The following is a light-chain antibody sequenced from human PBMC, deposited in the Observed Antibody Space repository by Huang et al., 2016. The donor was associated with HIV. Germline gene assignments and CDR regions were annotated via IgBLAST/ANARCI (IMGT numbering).Light chain of an antibody. CDR3: MQGLQPPPT. J-gene: IGKJ2*01. CDR1: QNLLYSSGHNR. CDR2: LGT. V-gene: IGKV2-28*01. Sequence: DIVMTQSPLSLPVTPGQPASISCRSSQNLLYSSGHNRLDWYRQTPGRSPQLRVFLGTNRASGGPDRVTGSGSGTNYTREISRVEAEDTGTYYCMQGLQPPPTFGQGTNLEI.